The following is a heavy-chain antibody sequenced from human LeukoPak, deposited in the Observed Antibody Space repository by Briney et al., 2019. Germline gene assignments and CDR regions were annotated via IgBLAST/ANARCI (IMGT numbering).Heavy chain of an antibody. CDR2: ISSSSSYI. J-gene: IGHJ3*02. CDR3: AREGGHYDFWGGYSAFDI. V-gene: IGHV3-21*01. D-gene: IGHD3-3*01. CDR1: GFTFSSYS. Sequence: GGSLRLSCAASGFTFSSYSMNWVRQAPGKGLEWVSSISSSSSYIYYADSVKGRFTISRDNAKNSLYLQMNSLRAEDTAVYYCAREGGHYDFWGGYSAFDIWGQGTMVTVSS.